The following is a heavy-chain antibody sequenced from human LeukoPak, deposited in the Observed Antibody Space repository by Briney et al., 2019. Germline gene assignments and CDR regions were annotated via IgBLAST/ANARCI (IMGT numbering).Heavy chain of an antibody. D-gene: IGHD1-26*01. CDR1: GFTFSSYT. V-gene: IGHV1-69*02. Sequence: ASLKLSCTASGFTFSSYTISWVRQAPGQGLEWMARIIPIRSITNYADNLQGRLTITADKSTNTPYLELSSLRSEDTAVYYCASGSGSYHAGYYFDNWGQGPVITVSS. CDR3: ASGSGSYHAGYYFDN. CDR2: IIPIRSIT. J-gene: IGHJ4*02.